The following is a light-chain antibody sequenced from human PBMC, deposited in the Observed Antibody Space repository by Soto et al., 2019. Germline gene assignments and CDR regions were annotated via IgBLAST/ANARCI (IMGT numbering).Light chain of an antibody. CDR3: QQYSSFST. CDR1: QSISSW. J-gene: IGKJ1*01. V-gene: IGKV1-5*01. Sequence: DIQMTQSPSSLSASVRDRVTITCRASQSISSWLAWYQQKPGKAPKLLMYDASSLEGGVPSRFSGSGSGTEFTLTISSLQPDDFATYHCQQYSSFSTFGQGTKVEIK. CDR2: DAS.